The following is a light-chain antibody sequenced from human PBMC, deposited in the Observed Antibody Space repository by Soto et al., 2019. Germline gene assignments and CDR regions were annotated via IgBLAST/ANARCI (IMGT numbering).Light chain of an antibody. CDR1: TSNIEKFY. J-gene: IGLJ2*01. V-gene: IGLV1-47*01. CDR2: RDN. CDR3: AAWDDSLRGVV. Sequence: QSVLPQPPSASATPGQGVTISCSGSTSNIEKFYVYWYQQLPGTAPKLLVYRDNQRPSGVPDRFSGSKSGTSASLAISGLRSDDEADYYCAAWDDSLRGVVFGGGTKVTVL.